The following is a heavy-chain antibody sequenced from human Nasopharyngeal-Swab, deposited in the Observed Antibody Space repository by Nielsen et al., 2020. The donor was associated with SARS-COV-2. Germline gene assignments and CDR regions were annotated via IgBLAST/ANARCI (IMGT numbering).Heavy chain of an antibody. J-gene: IGHJ5*02. D-gene: IGHD4-17*01. CDR1: GFTFDDYA. CDR2: ISWNNGSI. V-gene: IGHV3-9*01. CDR3: AKDIGMTTGNNWFDP. Sequence: SLTLSCAASGFTFDDYAMHWVRQAPGKGLEWVSGISWNNGSIGYADSVKGRFTISRDNAKNSLYLQMNSLRAEDTALYYCAKDIGMTTGNNWFDPWGQGTLVTVSS.